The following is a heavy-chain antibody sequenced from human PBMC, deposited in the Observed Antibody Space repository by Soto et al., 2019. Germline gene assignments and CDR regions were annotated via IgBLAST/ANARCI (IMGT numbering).Heavy chain of an antibody. CDR2: VNWNGGST. Sequence: GGSLRLSCAASGFSFSSYSMSWARQAPGKGLEWVSGVNWNGGSTGYADSVKGRFTISRDNAKNSLYLQMNSLRAEDTAFYYCVRGASLNFDYWGQGTLVTVSS. D-gene: IGHD1-26*01. CDR1: GFSFSSYS. J-gene: IGHJ4*02. V-gene: IGHV3-20*04. CDR3: VRGASLNFDY.